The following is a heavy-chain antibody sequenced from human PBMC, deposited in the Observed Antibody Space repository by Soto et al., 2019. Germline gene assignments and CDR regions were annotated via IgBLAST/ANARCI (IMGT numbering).Heavy chain of an antibody. CDR3: AGAYKSYDYVTKNFCRF. J-gene: IGHJ1*01. V-gene: IGHV3-53*01. Sequence: GGSLRLSCVASGLGVSDSYMNWVRQAPGRGLEWVSVIYSDGTTYYGDSMKGRFTTSRDTSENTLYLQMNNLRVDDTAIYYCAGAYKSYDYVTKNFCRFWGQGTPVTVSS. D-gene: IGHD3-16*01. CDR2: IYSDGTT. CDR1: GLGVSDSY.